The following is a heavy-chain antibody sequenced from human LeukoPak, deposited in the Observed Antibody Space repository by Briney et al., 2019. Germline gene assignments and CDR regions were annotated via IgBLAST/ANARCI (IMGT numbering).Heavy chain of an antibody. Sequence: GGSLRLSCAASGFTFDDHGMSWVRQAPGKGLEWVSGINWNGNSTGYADSVKGRFTISRDNAKNSLYLQMNSLRAEDTAVYYCARGGVAGTFDYWGQGTLITVSS. CDR3: ARGGVAGTFDY. D-gene: IGHD6-19*01. CDR1: GFTFDDHG. V-gene: IGHV3-20*04. CDR2: INWNGNST. J-gene: IGHJ4*02.